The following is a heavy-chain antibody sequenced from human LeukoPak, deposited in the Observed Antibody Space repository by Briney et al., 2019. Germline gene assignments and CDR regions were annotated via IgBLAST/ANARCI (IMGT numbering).Heavy chain of an antibody. Sequence: PSETLSLTCTVSGGFISGYYWYWIRQAPGEELEWIASINYSGSTNYNPSLKSRVTISVDTSNNQFSLSLGSVTAADAAVYYCARRGAARRYDGLDVWGQGTTVTVSS. V-gene: IGHV4-59*08. D-gene: IGHD6-6*01. CDR2: INYSGST. CDR3: ARRGAARRYDGLDV. CDR1: GGFISGYY. J-gene: IGHJ6*02.